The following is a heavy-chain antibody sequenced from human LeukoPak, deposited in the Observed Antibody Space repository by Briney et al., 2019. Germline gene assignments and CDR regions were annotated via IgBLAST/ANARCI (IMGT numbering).Heavy chain of an antibody. J-gene: IGHJ5*02. CDR3: ATSHDVKTAPYDL. Sequence: GSLRLSCAASGFTFSSYAMSWVRQSPGKGLEWIGYIFTSGRTDYNPSLKSRVTMSVDTSKNQLSMELRFLTAADTAVYYCATSHDVKTAPYDLWGQGTLVTVSS. D-gene: IGHD2-21*01. V-gene: IGHV4-4*09. CDR1: GFTFSSYA. CDR2: IFTSGRT.